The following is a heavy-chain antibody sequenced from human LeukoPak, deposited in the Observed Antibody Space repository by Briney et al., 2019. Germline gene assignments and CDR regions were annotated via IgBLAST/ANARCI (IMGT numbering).Heavy chain of an antibody. J-gene: IGHJ4*02. D-gene: IGHD3-22*01. V-gene: IGHV4-34*01. Sequence: PSETLSLTCAVYGGSFSGYYWSWIRQTPGKGLEWIGEINHSGSTNYNPSLKSRVTISVDTSKNQFSLKLSSVTAADTAVYYCARLNGDYYDSSGYYYDFDSWGQGTLVTVSS. CDR2: INHSGST. CDR3: ARLNGDYYDSSGYYYDFDS. CDR1: GGSFSGYY.